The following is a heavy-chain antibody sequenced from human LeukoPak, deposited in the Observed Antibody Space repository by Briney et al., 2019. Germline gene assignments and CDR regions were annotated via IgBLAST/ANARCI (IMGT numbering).Heavy chain of an antibody. CDR3: ARERERFLNL. J-gene: IGHJ4*02. CDR2: ISYDGSNK. D-gene: IGHD3-3*01. V-gene: IGHV3-30*04. CDR1: GFSFSSFG. Sequence: GGSLRLSCGASGFSFSSFGMHWVRQAPGKGLQWVAVISYDGSNKYYTDSVKRRFTISSDNSKNTLYLEMNSLRAEDTAVYYCARERERFLNLWGQGTLVTVSS.